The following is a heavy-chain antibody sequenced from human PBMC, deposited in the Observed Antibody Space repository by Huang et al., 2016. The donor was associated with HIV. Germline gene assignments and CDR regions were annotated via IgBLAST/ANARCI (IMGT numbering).Heavy chain of an antibody. J-gene: IGHJ4*02. CDR2: RRYDGSNK. Sequence: QVQLVESGGGVVQPGGSLRLSCAASGFTFSSYGMHWVRQAPGKGLEWVAFRRYDGSNKYYADSVKGRFTISRDNSKNTLYLQMNSLRAEDTALYYCAKSGDDFWSGYPVGYWGQGTLVTVSS. CDR3: AKSGDDFWSGYPVGY. D-gene: IGHD3-3*01. CDR1: GFTFSSYG. V-gene: IGHV3-30*02.